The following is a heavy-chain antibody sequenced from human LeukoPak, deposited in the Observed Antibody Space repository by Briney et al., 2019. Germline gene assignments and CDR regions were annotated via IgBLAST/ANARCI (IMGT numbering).Heavy chain of an antibody. V-gene: IGHV3-11*01. CDR1: RFTFSDYY. Sequence: PGVSLRLSCAASRFTFSDYYMSWIRQAPGKGLEWISYISSSGNTIYYADSVKGRFTISRDNAKISLYLQMNSLRAEDTAVYYCARLGSGYSLDYWGQGTLVTVSS. D-gene: IGHD3-22*01. CDR2: ISSSGNTI. J-gene: IGHJ4*02. CDR3: ARLGSGYSLDY.